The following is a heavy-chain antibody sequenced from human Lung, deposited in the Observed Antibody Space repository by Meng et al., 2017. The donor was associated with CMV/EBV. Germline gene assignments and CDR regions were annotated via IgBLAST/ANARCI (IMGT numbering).Heavy chain of an antibody. Sequence: QVQLVQSGAEVEKPGASVKVSCKASGYTFTNYYMHWVRQAPGQGLEWMGVINPSGGSTNYAQKFQGRLTMTRDTSTSTVYMELSSLRSEDTAVYYCARGDGGNGSDYWGQGTLVTVSS. V-gene: IGHV1-46*01. CDR1: GYTFTNYY. J-gene: IGHJ4*02. CDR3: ARGDGGNGSDY. CDR2: INPSGGST. D-gene: IGHD4-23*01.